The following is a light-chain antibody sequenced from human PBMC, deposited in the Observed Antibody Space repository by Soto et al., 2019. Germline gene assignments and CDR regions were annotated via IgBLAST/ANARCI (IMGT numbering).Light chain of an antibody. CDR3: QQYNNWPLT. CDR2: GAS. J-gene: IGKJ4*01. CDR1: QSVSSN. Sequence: EIVMTQSPVTLSVSPGERATLSCRAGQSVSSNLAWYQQKPGQAPRLLIYGASTRATGIPARFSGSGSGAEFTLTISSLQSEDFALYYCQQYNNWPLTFGGGTKVDI. V-gene: IGKV3-15*01.